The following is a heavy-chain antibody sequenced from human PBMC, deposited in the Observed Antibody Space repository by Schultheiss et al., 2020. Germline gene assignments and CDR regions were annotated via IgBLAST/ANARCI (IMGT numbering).Heavy chain of an antibody. J-gene: IGHJ4*02. V-gene: IGHV3-7*01. CDR2: IKQDGSEK. CDR1: GFTFSSYG. CDR3: ARFLYYYDSSGPHPTYYFDY. Sequence: GESLKIACAASGFTFSSYGMHWVRQAPGKGLEWVANIKQDGSEKYYVDSVKGRFTISRDNAKNSLYLQMNSLRAEDTAVYYCARFLYYYDSSGPHPTYYFDYWGQGTLVTVSS. D-gene: IGHD3-22*01.